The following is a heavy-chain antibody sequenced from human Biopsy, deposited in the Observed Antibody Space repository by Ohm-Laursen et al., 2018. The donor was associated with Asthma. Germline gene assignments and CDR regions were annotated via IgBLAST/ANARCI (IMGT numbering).Heavy chain of an antibody. V-gene: IGHV3-53*01. J-gene: IGHJ4*02. CDR2: IYSGGTS. Sequence: SLRLSCSASGFTVSTNGMSWVRQAPGKGLEWVSVIYSGGTSHTADSVRGRFTISRDYSKNTLYLQIHSLRAEDTAVYYCARGDSSNWSHYYFDYWGQGTLVTVSS. CDR3: ARGDSSNWSHYYFDY. CDR1: GFTVSTNG. D-gene: IGHD3-22*01.